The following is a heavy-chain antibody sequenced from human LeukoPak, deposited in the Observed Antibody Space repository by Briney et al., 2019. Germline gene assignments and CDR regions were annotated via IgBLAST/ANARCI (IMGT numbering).Heavy chain of an antibody. CDR3: ARVVAVAGTSDY. D-gene: IGHD6-19*01. CDR1: GYTFTSYY. V-gene: IGHV1-46*01. Sequence: GASVKVSCKASGYTFTSYYMHWVRQAPRQGLEWMGIINPSGGSTSYAQKFQGRVTMTRDTSTSTVYMELSSLRSEDTAVYYCARVVAVAGTSDYWGQGTLVTVSS. CDR2: INPSGGST. J-gene: IGHJ4*02.